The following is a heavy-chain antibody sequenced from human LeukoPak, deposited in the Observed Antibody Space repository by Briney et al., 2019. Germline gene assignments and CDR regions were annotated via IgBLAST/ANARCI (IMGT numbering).Heavy chain of an antibody. D-gene: IGHD5-18*01. V-gene: IGHV1-2*02. CDR2: INPNTGGI. CDR3: ARDPYSNYFDY. CDR1: GYTFTGYY. J-gene: IGHJ4*02. Sequence: ASMKVSCKSSGYTFTGYYMHGVRQAPGQGLEWMGWINPNTGGINYAQKFQGRVTMTRDTSISAAYMELSRLRSDDTAVCYCARDPYSNYFDYWGQGTLVTVSS.